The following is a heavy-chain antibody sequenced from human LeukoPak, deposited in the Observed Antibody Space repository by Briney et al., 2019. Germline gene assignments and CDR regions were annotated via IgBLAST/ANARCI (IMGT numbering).Heavy chain of an antibody. D-gene: IGHD2-2*01. CDR2: ISYDGSNK. CDR1: GFTFSSYG. Sequence: GGSLRLSCAASGFTFSSYGMQWVRQAPGKGLEWVAVISYDGSNKYYADSVKGRFTISRDNSKNTLYLQMNSLRAEDTAVYYCATAGDIVVEEHYGMDVWGQGTTVTVSS. J-gene: IGHJ6*02. V-gene: IGHV3-30*03. CDR3: ATAGDIVVEEHYGMDV.